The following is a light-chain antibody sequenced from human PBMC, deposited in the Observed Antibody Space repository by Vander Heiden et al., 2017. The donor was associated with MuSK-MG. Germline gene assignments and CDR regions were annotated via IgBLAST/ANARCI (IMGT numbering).Light chain of an antibody. CDR3: QQYLSFPPT. Sequence: DIQMTQSPSTLSASVGDRVTITCRASQSISHYLAWYQQKPGNAPKFLIYKESSTQSRVPPRISGSGAATEVTLTISSLQHDDFATSYCQQYLSFPPTFGRGTKVESK. V-gene: IGKV1-5*03. CDR2: KES. J-gene: IGKJ4*01. CDR1: QSISHY.